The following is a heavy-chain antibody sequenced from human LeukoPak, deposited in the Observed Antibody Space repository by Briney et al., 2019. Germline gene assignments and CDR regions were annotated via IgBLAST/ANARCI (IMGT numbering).Heavy chain of an antibody. V-gene: IGHV3-74*01. CDR2: INSDGSST. CDR3: AKDNRRHYTSGPNPDSLH. Sequence: GGSLRLSCAASGFTFSSYWMHWVRQAPGKGLVWVSHINSDGSSTSYADSVKGRFTISRDNAKNSLYLQMNSLRVEDTAFYYCAKDNRRHYTSGPNPDSLHWGQGALVTVSS. CDR1: GFTFSSYW. D-gene: IGHD6-19*01. J-gene: IGHJ4*02.